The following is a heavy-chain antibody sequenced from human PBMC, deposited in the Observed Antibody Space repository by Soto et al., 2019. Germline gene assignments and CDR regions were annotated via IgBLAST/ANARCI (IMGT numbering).Heavy chain of an antibody. CDR2: ISYDGSNK. Sequence: LRLSCAASGFTFSSYGMHWVRQAPGRGLEWVAVISYDGSNKYYADSVKGRFTISRDNSKNTLYLQMNSLRAEDTAVYYCAKDPSLGYFDWFFDYWGQGTLVTVSS. CDR3: AKDPSLGYFDWFFDY. D-gene: IGHD3-9*01. CDR1: GFTFSSYG. V-gene: IGHV3-30*18. J-gene: IGHJ4*02.